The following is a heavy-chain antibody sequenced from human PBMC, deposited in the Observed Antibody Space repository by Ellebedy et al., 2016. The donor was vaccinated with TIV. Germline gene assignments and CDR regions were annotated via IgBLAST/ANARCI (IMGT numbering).Heavy chain of an antibody. CDR1: GGSISSYY. CDR2: IYYSGST. Sequence: MPSETLSLTCTVSGGSISSYYWSWIRQPPGKGLEWIGYIYYSGSTNYDPSLKSRVTISVDTSKNQFSLKLSSVTAADTAVYYCARGDSSGQDYWGQGTLVTVSS. J-gene: IGHJ4*02. V-gene: IGHV4-59*08. CDR3: ARGDSSGQDY. D-gene: IGHD3-22*01.